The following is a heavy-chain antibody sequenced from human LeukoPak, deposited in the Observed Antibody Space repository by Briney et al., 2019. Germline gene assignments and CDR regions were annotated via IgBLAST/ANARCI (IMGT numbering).Heavy chain of an antibody. CDR2: ISYDGSNK. J-gene: IGHJ3*02. D-gene: IGHD1-26*01. CDR3: AKYSGSPLGGFDI. V-gene: IGHV3-30*18. Sequence: GGSLRLSCAASGFTFSSYGMHWVRQAPGKGLEWVAVISYDGSNKYYADSVKGRFTISRDNSKNTLYLQMNSLRAEDTAVYYCAKYSGSPLGGFDIWGQGTMVTVSS. CDR1: GFTFSSYG.